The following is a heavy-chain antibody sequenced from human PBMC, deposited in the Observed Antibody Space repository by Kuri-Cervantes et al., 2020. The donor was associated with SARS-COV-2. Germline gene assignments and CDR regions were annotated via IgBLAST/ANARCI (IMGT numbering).Heavy chain of an antibody. D-gene: IGHD1-26*01. CDR1: GFTFSSYS. V-gene: IGHV4-34*08. Sequence: ESLKISCAASGFTFSSYSMNWVRQAPGKGLEWIGEINHSGSTNYNPSLKSRVTISVDTSKNQFSLKLSSVTAADTAVYYCATWELLGGYWGQGTLVTVSS. CDR3: ATWELLGGY. CDR2: INHSGST. J-gene: IGHJ4*02.